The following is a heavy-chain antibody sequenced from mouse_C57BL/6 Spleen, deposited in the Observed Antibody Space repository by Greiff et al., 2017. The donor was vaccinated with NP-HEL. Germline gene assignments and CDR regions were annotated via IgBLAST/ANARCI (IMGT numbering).Heavy chain of an antibody. CDR1: GYTFTSYW. V-gene: IGHV1-69*01. D-gene: IGHD1-1*01. CDR2: IDPSDSYT. Sequence: QVQLKQPGAELVMPGASVKLSCKASGYTFTSYWMHWVKQRPGQGLEWIGEIDPSDSYTNYNQKFKGKSTLTVDKSSSTAYMQLSSLTSEDSAVYYCARKDYYGSSYPYFDYWGQGTTLTVSS. CDR3: ARKDYYGSSYPYFDY. J-gene: IGHJ2*01.